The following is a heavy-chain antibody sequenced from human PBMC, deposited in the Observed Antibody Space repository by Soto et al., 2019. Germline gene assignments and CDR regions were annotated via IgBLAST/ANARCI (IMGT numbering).Heavy chain of an antibody. D-gene: IGHD3-22*01. CDR2: IIPIFGTA. J-gene: IGHJ4*02. CDR3: AVDPDYSDSSGYYYDGASH. Sequence: SVKVSCKASGGTFSSYAISWVRQAPGQGLEWTGGIIPIFGTANYAQKFQGRVTITADKSTSTAYMELSSLRSEDTAVYYCAVDPDYSDSSGYYYDGASHWGQGTLVTVSS. CDR1: GGTFSSYA. V-gene: IGHV1-69*06.